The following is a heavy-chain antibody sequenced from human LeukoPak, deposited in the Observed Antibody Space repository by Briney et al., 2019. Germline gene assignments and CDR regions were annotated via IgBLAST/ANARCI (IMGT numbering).Heavy chain of an antibody. J-gene: IGHJ4*02. CDR3: ARDNDYAFDY. CDR1: GFTFSSYS. V-gene: IGHV3-48*02. Sequence: PGGSLRLSCAASGFTFSSYSMNWVRQAPGKGLEWVSYMSSGDIYYADSVKGRVSISRNNANNSLYLQIKSLRDEDTAVYYCARDNDYAFDYWGQGTLVTVSS. D-gene: IGHD4-17*01. CDR2: MSSGDI.